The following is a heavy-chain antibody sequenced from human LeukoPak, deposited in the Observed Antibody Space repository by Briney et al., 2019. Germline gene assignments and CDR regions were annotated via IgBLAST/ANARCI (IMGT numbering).Heavy chain of an antibody. D-gene: IGHD3-3*01. Sequence: GRSLRLSCAASGFTFSSYGMHWVRQAPGKGLEWVAVISYDGSNKYYADSDSVKGRFTISRDNSKNTLYLQMNSLRAEDTAVYYCAKETGVGLDVWGQGTPVTVSS. J-gene: IGHJ6*02. V-gene: IGHV3-30*18. CDR1: GFTFSSYG. CDR2: ISYDGSNK. CDR3: AKETGVGLDV.